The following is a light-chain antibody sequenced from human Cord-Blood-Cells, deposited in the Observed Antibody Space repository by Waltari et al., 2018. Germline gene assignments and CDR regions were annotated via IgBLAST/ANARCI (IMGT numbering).Light chain of an antibody. CDR2: EGS. Sequence: QSALPQPASVSGSPGQSITISCTGTSSDFRSNNLVSWYQQHPGKAPKLMIYEGSKRPSGVSNRFSGSKSGNTASLTISGLQAEDEADYYCCSYAGSSTSVVFGGGTKLTVL. V-gene: IGLV2-23*01. J-gene: IGLJ2*01. CDR3: CSYAGSSTSVV. CDR1: SSDFRSNNL.